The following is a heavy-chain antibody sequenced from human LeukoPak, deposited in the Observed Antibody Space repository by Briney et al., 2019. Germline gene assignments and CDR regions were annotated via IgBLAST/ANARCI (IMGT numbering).Heavy chain of an antibody. Sequence: GESLRHSCAASGFTFDDYGMSWVRQAPGKGLEWVAVIWYDGSNKYYADSVKGRFSISRDNSKNTLYLQMNSLRAEDTAVYYCAKESGGYSYGLLAFNIWGQGTMVTVSS. CDR3: AKESGGYSYGLLAFNI. D-gene: IGHD5-18*01. V-gene: IGHV3-33*06. CDR1: GFTFDDYG. CDR2: IWYDGSNK. J-gene: IGHJ3*02.